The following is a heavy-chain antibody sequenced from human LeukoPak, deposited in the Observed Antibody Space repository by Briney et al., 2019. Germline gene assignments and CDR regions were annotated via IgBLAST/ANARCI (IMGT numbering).Heavy chain of an antibody. D-gene: IGHD1-7*01. CDR2: IYISGST. CDR1: GGSISSYY. V-gene: IGHV4-4*07. J-gene: IGHJ3*02. CDR3: ARGPVGGTTYNDGDAFDI. Sequence: SETLSLTCTVSGGSISSYYWSWIRQPAGKGLEWIGRIYISGSTNYNPSLKSRVTISVDTSKNQFSLKLSSVTAADTAVYYCARGPVGGTTYNDGDAFDIWGQGTMVTVSS.